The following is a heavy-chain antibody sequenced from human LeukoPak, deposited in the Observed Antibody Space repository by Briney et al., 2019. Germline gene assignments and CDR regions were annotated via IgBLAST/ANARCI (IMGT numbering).Heavy chain of an antibody. D-gene: IGHD6-13*01. CDR3: ARDGVAAPTRVYYYYYYMDV. CDR1: GFTFSSYW. CDR2: IKQDGSEK. J-gene: IGHJ6*03. V-gene: IGHV3-7*03. Sequence: GRSLRLSCAASGFTFSSYWMSWVRQAPGKGLEWVANIKQDGSEKYYVDSVKGRFTISRDNAKNSLYLQMNSLRAEDTALYYCARDGVAAPTRVYYYYYYMDVWGKGTTVTVSS.